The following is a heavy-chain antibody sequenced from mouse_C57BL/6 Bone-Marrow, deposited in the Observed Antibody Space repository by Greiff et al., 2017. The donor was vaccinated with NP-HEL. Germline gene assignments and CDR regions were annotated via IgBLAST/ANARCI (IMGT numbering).Heavy chain of an antibody. CDR2: ISSGGSYT. D-gene: IGHD1-2*01. Sequence: EVQRVESGGDLVKPGGSLKLSCAASGFTFSSYGMSWVRQTPDKRLEWVATISSGGSYTYYPDSVKGRFTISRDNAKNTLYLQMSSLKSEDTAMYYCARQQTVRLFDYWGQGTTLTVSS. CDR1: GFTFSSYG. J-gene: IGHJ2*01. CDR3: ARQQTVRLFDY. V-gene: IGHV5-6*01.